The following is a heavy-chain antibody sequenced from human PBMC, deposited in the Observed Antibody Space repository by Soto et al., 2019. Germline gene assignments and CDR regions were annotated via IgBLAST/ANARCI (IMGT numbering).Heavy chain of an antibody. CDR2: ISYDGSNT. J-gene: IGHJ4*02. CDR3: AKEGGLSGSYYISSSYYFDY. CDR1: GFTFSSYG. V-gene: IGHV3-30*18. D-gene: IGHD1-26*01. Sequence: QVQLVESGGGVVQPGRSLRLSCVASGFTFSSYGMHWVRQAPGKGLEWVAIISYDGSNTYYADSVKGRFTISRDNSKNTXYRXMNSLRAEDTSVYYCAKEGGLSGSYYISSSYYFDYWGQGTLVTVSS.